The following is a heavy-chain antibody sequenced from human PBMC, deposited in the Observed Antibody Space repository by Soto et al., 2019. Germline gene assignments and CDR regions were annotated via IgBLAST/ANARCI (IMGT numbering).Heavy chain of an antibody. CDR1: GGSISSSSYY. D-gene: IGHD3-3*01. Sequence: QLQLQESGPGLVKPSETLSLTCTVSGGSISSSSYYWGWIRQPPGKGLEWIGSIYYSGSTYYNPSLKSRVTISVDTSKNQFSLKLSSVTAADTAVYYCAKQENDFWSGYYTERNPGGSNWFDPWGQGTLVTVSS. V-gene: IGHV4-39*01. CDR2: IYYSGST. J-gene: IGHJ5*02. CDR3: AKQENDFWSGYYTERNPGGSNWFDP.